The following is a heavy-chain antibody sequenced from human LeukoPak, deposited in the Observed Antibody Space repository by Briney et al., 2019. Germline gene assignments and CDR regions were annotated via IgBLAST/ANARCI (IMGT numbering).Heavy chain of an antibody. CDR3: TRQGLAYYYDSTGYYPPGY. CDR1: GFTFGDYA. CDR2: IRSKAYGWTT. J-gene: IGHJ4*02. V-gene: IGHV3-49*03. D-gene: IGHD3-22*01. Sequence: GGSLRLSCTASGFTFGDYAVSWFRQAPGKGLEWVGFIRSKAYGWTTEYAASVKGRFTISRDDSESIAYLQMNSLKTEDTAVYYCTRQGLAYYYDSTGYYPPGYWGQGTLVTVSS.